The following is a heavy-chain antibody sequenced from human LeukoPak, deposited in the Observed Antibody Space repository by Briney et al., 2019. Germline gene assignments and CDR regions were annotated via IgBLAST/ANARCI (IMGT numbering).Heavy chain of an antibody. J-gene: IGHJ4*02. CDR3: ASSITMVRGVITTFLN. V-gene: IGHV4-39*07. Sequence: SETLSLTCTVSGGSISSSSSYWGWIRQPPGKGLEWIGSVYYSGNTYYNPSLKSRVTISVDTSKSQFSLKLSSVTAADTAAYYCASSITMVRGVITTFLNWGQGTLVTVSS. D-gene: IGHD3-10*01. CDR2: VYYSGNT. CDR1: GGSISSSSSY.